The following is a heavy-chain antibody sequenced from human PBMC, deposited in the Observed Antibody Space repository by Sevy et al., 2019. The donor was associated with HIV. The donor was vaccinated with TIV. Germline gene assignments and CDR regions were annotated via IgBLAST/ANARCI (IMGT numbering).Heavy chain of an antibody. D-gene: IGHD5-18*01. V-gene: IGHV4-59*01. CDR3: ARGQDTAMADDAFDI. CDR1: GGSISSYY. Sequence: SETLSLTCTVSGGSISSYYWSWIRQPPGKGLEWIGYIYYSGSTNYTPSLKSRVTISVDTSKNQFSLKLSSVTAADTAVYYCARGQDTAMADDAFDIWGQGTMVTVSS. J-gene: IGHJ3*02. CDR2: IYYSGST.